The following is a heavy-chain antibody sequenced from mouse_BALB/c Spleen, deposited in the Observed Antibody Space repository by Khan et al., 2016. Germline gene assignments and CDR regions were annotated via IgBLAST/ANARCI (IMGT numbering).Heavy chain of an antibody. J-gene: IGHJ3*01. CDR2: ISDGGSYT. V-gene: IGHV5-4*02. Sequence: EVELVESGGGLVKPGGSLKLSCAASGFTFSDYYMYWVRQTPEKRLEWVATISDGGSYTYYPDSVKGRFTIYRDNAKNNPYLQMSSLKAEDTAMYYYAREELRRGFAYWGQGTLVTVSA. CDR1: GFTFSDYY. D-gene: IGHD2-4*01. CDR3: AREELRRGFAY.